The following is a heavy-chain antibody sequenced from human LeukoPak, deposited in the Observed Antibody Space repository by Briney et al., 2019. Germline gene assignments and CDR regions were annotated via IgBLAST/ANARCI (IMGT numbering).Heavy chain of an antibody. CDR2: VYTSGST. D-gene: IGHD3-16*02. CDR3: RLVVTFGGVIVRDY. V-gene: IGHV4-4*07. CDR1: GVSISSYY. J-gene: IGHJ4*02. Sequence: SETLSLTCTVSGVSISSYYWSWIRQPAGKGLEWIGRVYTSGSTNYNPSLKSRVTMSVDTSKNQFSLKLSSVTAADTAVYYCRLVVTFGGVIVRDYWGQGTLVTVSS.